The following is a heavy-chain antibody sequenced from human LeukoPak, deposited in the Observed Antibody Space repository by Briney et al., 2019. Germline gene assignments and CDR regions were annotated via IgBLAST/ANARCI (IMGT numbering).Heavy chain of an antibody. J-gene: IGHJ4*02. Sequence: GGSLRLSCAASGFTFSYYGMYWVRQAPGKGLEWVAFIRYDGSNKYYADSVKGRFTISRDNSNNTLYVQMNSLRTEDTAVYYCARSGYNRFDYWGQGTLVTVSS. CDR3: ARSGYNRFDY. CDR1: GFTFSYYG. CDR2: IRYDGSNK. V-gene: IGHV3-30*02. D-gene: IGHD5-24*01.